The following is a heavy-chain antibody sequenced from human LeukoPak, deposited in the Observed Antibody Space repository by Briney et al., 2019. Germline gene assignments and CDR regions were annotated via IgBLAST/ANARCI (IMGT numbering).Heavy chain of an antibody. J-gene: IGHJ3*02. CDR3: ANGYCSSTSCYLDAFDI. CDR2: IYSGGST. Sequence: TGGSLRFSCAASGFTVSSNYMSWVRQAPGKGLEWVSVIYSGGSTYYADSVKGRFTISRDNSKNTLYLQMNSLRAEDTAVYYCANGYCSSTSCYLDAFDIWGQGTMVTVSS. D-gene: IGHD2-2*01. V-gene: IGHV3-66*02. CDR1: GFTVSSNY.